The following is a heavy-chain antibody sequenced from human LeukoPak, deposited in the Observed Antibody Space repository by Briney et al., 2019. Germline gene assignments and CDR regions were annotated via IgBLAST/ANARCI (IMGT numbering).Heavy chain of an antibody. CDR3: ASPGGQQLAPYYYYYGMDV. CDR2: INAGNGNT. CDR1: GYTFTSYA. J-gene: IGHJ6*02. Sequence: ASVKVSCKASGYTFTSYAMHWVRQAPGQRLEWMGWINAGNGNTKYSQKFQGRVTITRDTSASTAYMELSSLRSEDTAVYYCASPGGQQLAPYYYYYGMDVWGQGTTVTVSS. D-gene: IGHD6-13*01. V-gene: IGHV1-3*01.